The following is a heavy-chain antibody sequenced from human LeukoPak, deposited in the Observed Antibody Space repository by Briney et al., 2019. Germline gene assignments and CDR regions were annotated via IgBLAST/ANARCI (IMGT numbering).Heavy chain of an antibody. CDR3: ARGAPGPYCSGGSCPYFDY. Sequence: ASVNVSCKASGYTFTSYDINWVRQATGQGLEWMGWMNPNSGNTGYAQKFQGRVTMTRNTSISTAYMELSSLRSEDTAVYYCARGAPGPYCSGGSCPYFDYWGQGALVTVSS. D-gene: IGHD2-15*01. CDR2: MNPNSGNT. J-gene: IGHJ4*02. CDR1: GYTFTSYD. V-gene: IGHV1-8*01.